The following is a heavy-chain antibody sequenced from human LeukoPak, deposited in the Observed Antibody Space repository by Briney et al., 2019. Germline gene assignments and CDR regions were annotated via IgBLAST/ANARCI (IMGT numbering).Heavy chain of an antibody. Sequence: SETLSLTCTVSGDSIGSYFWSWIRQPPGKGLEWIGYNSGSTNYNPSLKSRVPILLDRSKNQFSLKLSSVTAADTAIYYCARGRGYGGNYLRSFDIWGQGTMVTVSS. V-gene: IGHV4-59*08. CDR3: ARGRGYGGNYLRSFDI. D-gene: IGHD1-26*01. CDR2: NSGST. CDR1: GDSIGSYF. J-gene: IGHJ3*02.